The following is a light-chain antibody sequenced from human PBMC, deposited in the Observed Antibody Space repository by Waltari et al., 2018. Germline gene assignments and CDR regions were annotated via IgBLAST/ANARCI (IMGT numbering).Light chain of an antibody. CDR3: QQRSDWPLT. J-gene: IGKJ4*01. CDR2: DAS. V-gene: IGKV3-11*01. CDR1: QSVSTY. Sequence: EIVLTQSPATLSLSPGERATLSCRASQSVSTYLGWYQQKPGQAPSLLIFDASSRATGFPARFSATGSGTDFTLTISSLEPEDFATYYCQQRSDWPLTFGGGTKVELK.